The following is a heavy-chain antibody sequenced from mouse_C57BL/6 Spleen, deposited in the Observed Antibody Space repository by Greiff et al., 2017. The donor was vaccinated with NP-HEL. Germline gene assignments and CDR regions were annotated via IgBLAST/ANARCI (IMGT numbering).Heavy chain of an antibody. Sequence: VKLVESDAELVKPGASVKISCKVSGYTFTDHTIHWMKQRPEQGLEWIGYIYPRDGSTKYNEKFKGKATLTADKSSSTAYMQLNSLTSEDSAVYFCARDDYYGSSYDYWGQGTTLTVSS. V-gene: IGHV1-78*01. D-gene: IGHD1-1*01. CDR2: IYPRDGST. CDR1: GYTFTDHT. CDR3: ARDDYYGSSYDY. J-gene: IGHJ2*01.